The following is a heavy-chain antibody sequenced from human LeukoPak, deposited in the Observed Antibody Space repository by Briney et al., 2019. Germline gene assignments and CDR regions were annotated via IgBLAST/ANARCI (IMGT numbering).Heavy chain of an antibody. D-gene: IGHD5-12*01. V-gene: IGHV4-39*01. CDR1: AASISSSNHH. Sequence: SETLSLTCTISAASISSSNHHWGWIRQSPGKGLEWIGSIYSGRTFYYNPSLNSRVTISVVTSDQFTLQLNSVTAADTAVYYCVRHDGRGGATMGAFDSWGQGSLVTVSS. J-gene: IGHJ5*01. CDR3: VRHDGRGGATMGAFDS. CDR2: IYSGRTF.